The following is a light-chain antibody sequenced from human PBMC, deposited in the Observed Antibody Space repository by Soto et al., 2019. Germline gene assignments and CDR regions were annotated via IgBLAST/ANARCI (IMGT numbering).Light chain of an antibody. CDR3: ASWDDSVSRLE. V-gene: IGLV1-47*01. J-gene: IGLJ3*02. Sequence: QSVLTQAPSASGTPGQRVTISCSGSSSNIESNYVYWYQHLPGAAPKLLIYRNNQRPSGVPDRFTGSKLGTSASLAISGLRSEDEADYYCASWDDSVSRLEFGGGTKVTVL. CDR1: SSNIESNY. CDR2: RNN.